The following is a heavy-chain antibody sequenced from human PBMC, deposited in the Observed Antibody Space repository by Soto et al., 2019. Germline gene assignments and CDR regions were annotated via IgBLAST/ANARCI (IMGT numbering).Heavy chain of an antibody. D-gene: IGHD6-6*01. V-gene: IGHV3-30-3*01. J-gene: IGHJ4*02. CDR2: ISYDGSNK. CDR3: ARGGYSSSSGGFDY. CDR1: GFTFSSYA. Sequence: GGSLRLSCAASGFTFSSYAMHWVRQAPGKGLEWVAVISYDGSNKYYADSVKGRFTISRDNSKNTLYLQMNSLRAEDTAVYYCARGGYSSSSGGFDYWGQGTQVTVSS.